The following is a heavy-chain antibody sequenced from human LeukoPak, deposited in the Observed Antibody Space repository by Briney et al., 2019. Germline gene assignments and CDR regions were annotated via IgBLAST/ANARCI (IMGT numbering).Heavy chain of an antibody. CDR1: GFTFSSYW. V-gene: IGHV3-23*01. Sequence: EPGGSLRLSCVASGFTFSSYWMHWVRQAPGKGLEWVSAISGSGGSTYYADSVKGRFTISRDNSKNTLYLQMNSLRAEDTAVYYCALILTGYYNKFDYWGQGTLVTVSS. CDR3: ALILTGYYNKFDY. CDR2: ISGSGGST. J-gene: IGHJ4*02. D-gene: IGHD3-9*01.